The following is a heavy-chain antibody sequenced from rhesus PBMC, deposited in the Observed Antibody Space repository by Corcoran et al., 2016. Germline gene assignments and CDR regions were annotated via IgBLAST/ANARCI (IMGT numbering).Heavy chain of an antibody. Sequence: QVQLQESGPGLVKPSATLSLTCAVSGGSISSGYYYWSWIRQPPGKGLEWIGYITYSGSTSYNPSLKSRVTISRDTSKNQFSLKLSSVTAADTAVYYCARRGPMVGFDYWGQGVLVTVSS. CDR3: ARRGPMVGFDY. J-gene: IGHJ4*01. CDR2: ITYSGST. D-gene: IGHD4-4*01. V-gene: IGHV4-122*02. CDR1: GGSISSGYYY.